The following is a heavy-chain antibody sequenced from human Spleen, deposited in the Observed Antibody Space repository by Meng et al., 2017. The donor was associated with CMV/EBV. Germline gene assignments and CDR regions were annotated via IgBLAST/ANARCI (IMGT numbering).Heavy chain of an antibody. Sequence: GGSLRLSCAASGFIFSNYALSWVRQAPGKGLEWVSTFSDSAGNTYYADSVKGRFTISRDNSKNTLYLQMNSLRAEDTAVYYCANEQDYGARDYWGPGTLVTVSS. CDR1: GFIFSNYA. CDR3: ANEQDYGARDY. V-gene: IGHV3-23*01. CDR2: FSDSAGNT. J-gene: IGHJ4*02. D-gene: IGHD4-17*01.